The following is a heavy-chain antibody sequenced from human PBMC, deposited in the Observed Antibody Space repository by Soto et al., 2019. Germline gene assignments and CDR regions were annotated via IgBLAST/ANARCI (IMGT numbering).Heavy chain of an antibody. CDR2: IDPSDSYT. Sequence: TGESLKISCNGSGYIFTSYWISWVRQMPGKGLEWMGRIDPSDSYTNYSPSFQGHVTISADKSISTAYLQWSSLKASDTAMYYCARHTVKDYYYYGMDVWGQGTTVTVSS. D-gene: IGHD4-4*01. CDR1: GYIFTSYW. J-gene: IGHJ6*02. V-gene: IGHV5-10-1*01. CDR3: ARHTVKDYYYYGMDV.